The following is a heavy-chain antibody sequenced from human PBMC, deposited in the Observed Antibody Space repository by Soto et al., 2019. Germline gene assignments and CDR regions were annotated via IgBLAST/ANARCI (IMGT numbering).Heavy chain of an antibody. CDR3: ARMSGTYYVPDY. Sequence: QVQLRESGPRLVEASQTLSLTCTVSNGSITSGGYYWSWIRQPPGKRLEWIGYIYHSGSTFYSPSLQSRLTMSVDTSKNQFSLTLSSVTAADTAVYHCARMSGTYYVPDYWGQGTPVTVSS. V-gene: IGHV4-31*03. CDR1: NGSITSGGYY. D-gene: IGHD1-26*01. CDR2: IYHSGST. J-gene: IGHJ4*02.